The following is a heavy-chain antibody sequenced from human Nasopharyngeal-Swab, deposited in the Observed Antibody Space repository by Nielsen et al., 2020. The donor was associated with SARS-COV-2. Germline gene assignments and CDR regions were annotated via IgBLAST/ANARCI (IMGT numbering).Heavy chain of an antibody. V-gene: IGHV3-7*01. CDR1: GFTFSSYW. CDR3: ASRRQQLTPFDY. CDR2: IKQDGSEK. Sequence: GESLKISCAASGFTFSSYWMSWVRQAPGKGLEWVANIKQDGSEKYYVDSVKGRFTISRDNAKNSLYLQMNSLRAEDTAVYYCASRRQQLTPFDYWGQGTLVTVSS. D-gene: IGHD6-13*01. J-gene: IGHJ4*02.